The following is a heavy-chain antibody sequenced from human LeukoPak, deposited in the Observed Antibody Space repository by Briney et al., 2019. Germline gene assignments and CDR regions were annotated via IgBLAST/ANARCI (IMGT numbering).Heavy chain of an antibody. D-gene: IGHD5-12*01. Sequence: GGSLRLSCAASGFTFRSYAMSWVRQAPGKGLEWVSAISGSGGSTYYTDSVKGRFTISRDNSKHTLHLQMNSLRAEDTAVYYCAKKGSGYDSPVDYWGQGTLVTVSS. CDR3: AKKGSGYDSPVDY. CDR1: GFTFRSYA. CDR2: ISGSGGST. J-gene: IGHJ4*02. V-gene: IGHV3-23*01.